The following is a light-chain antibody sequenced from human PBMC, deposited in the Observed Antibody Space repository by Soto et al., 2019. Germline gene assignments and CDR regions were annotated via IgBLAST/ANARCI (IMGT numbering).Light chain of an antibody. CDR2: AAS. J-gene: IGKJ2*01. CDR3: PQSYSTPRT. Sequence: DIQMTQSPSSLSASVGDRVTITCRASQSISSYLNWYQQKPGKAPKLLIYAASSLQSGVPSRFSGSGSGTDFTLTISSLQPEDIATYYCPQSYSTPRTFGQGTKLEIK. V-gene: IGKV1-39*01. CDR1: QSISSY.